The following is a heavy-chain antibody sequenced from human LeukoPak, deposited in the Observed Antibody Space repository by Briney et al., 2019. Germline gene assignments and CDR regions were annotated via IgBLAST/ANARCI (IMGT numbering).Heavy chain of an antibody. CDR2: ISSSGGSI. Sequence: GGSLRISCAASGFTFGSFEMNWARQAPGKGLEWVSYISSSGGSIHYADSVKGRFTISRDNPKNSLYLEMNSLRAEDTAVYYCARDENYDFWSSYLGYWGQGILVTVSS. CDR3: ARDENYDFWSSYLGY. D-gene: IGHD3-3*01. J-gene: IGHJ4*02. V-gene: IGHV3-48*03. CDR1: GFTFGSFE.